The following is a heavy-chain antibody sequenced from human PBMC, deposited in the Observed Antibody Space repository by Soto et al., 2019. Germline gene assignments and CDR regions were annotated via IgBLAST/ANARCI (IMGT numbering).Heavy chain of an antibody. CDR1: EFTFGNYG. J-gene: IGHJ6*02. CDR3: ARDDEYSGNGMDV. Sequence: VQLVECGGGVVQPGRSLRHSCAASEFTFGNYGMHWVRQAPGKGLEWVAVILNDGSNRYHADSVKDRFTISRDNSKNTLYLQMNSLRAEDTAVYYCARDDEYSGNGMDVWAQGTTVTVS. CDR2: ILNDGSNR. V-gene: IGHV3-33*01. D-gene: IGHD3-10*01.